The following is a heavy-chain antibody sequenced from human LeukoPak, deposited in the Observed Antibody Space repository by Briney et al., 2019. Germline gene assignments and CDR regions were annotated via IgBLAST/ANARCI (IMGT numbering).Heavy chain of an antibody. D-gene: IGHD3-22*01. CDR3: ARTAPLNYYDSSGYYYRPKYYFDY. V-gene: IGHV4-34*01. Sequence: WETLSLTCAVYGGSFSGYYWSWIRQPPGKGLEWIGEINHSGSTNYNPSLKSRVTISVDTSKNQFSLKLSSVTAADTAVYYCARTAPLNYYDSSGYYYRPKYYFDYWGQGTLVTVSS. J-gene: IGHJ4*02. CDR1: GGSFSGYY. CDR2: INHSGST.